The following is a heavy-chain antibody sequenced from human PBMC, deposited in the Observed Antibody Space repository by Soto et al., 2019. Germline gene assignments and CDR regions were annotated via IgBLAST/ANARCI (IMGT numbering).Heavy chain of an antibody. CDR2: IRSKAYGGTT. CDR3: ARHNYGSGSTYFDY. V-gene: IGHV3-49*04. CDR1: GFTVSSHY. J-gene: IGHJ4*02. Sequence: GGSLRLSCAASGFTVSSHYMSWVRQAPGKGLEWVGFIRSKAYGGTTEYAASVKGRFTISRDDSKSIAYLQMNSLKTEDTAVYYCARHNYGSGSTYFDYWGQGTLVTVSS. D-gene: IGHD3-10*01.